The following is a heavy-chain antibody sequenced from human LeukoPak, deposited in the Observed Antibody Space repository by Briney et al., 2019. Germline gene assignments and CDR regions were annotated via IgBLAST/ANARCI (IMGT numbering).Heavy chain of an antibody. CDR1: GYTFTSYY. Sequence: ASVKVSCKASGYTFTSYYMHWVRQAPGQGLEWMGIINPSGGSTSYAQKFQGRVTMTRDTSTSTVYMELSSLRSEVTAVYYCARDLALVRDGGSFDYYYYMDVWGKGTTVTVSS. D-gene: IGHD1-26*01. CDR3: ARDLALVRDGGSFDYYYYMDV. CDR2: INPSGGST. V-gene: IGHV1-46*01. J-gene: IGHJ6*03.